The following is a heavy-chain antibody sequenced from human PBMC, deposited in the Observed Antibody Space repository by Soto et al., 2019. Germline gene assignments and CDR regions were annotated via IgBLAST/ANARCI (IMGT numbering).Heavy chain of an antibody. CDR1: GFTLSSYG. D-gene: IGHD6-19*01. CDR2: ISYDGSNK. Sequence: QVQLVESGGGVVQPGRSLRLSCAASGFTLSSYGMHWVRQAPGKGLEWVAVISYDGSNKYYADSVKGRFTISRDNSKNTLYLQMNSLRAEDTAVYYCAKDIARQWLGNDYYYDGMDVWGQGTTVTVSS. J-gene: IGHJ6*02. V-gene: IGHV3-30*18. CDR3: AKDIARQWLGNDYYYDGMDV.